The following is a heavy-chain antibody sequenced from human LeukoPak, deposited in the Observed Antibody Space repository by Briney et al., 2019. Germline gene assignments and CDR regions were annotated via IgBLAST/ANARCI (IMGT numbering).Heavy chain of an antibody. J-gene: IGHJ6*02. CDR2: ISAYNGNT. D-gene: IGHD6-13*01. CDR1: GYTFTSYG. V-gene: IGHV1-18*01. CDR3: ARAPYSSTWYPSSSYGMDV. Sequence: ASVKVSCKASGYTFTSYGISWVRQAPGQGLEWMGWISAYNGNTNYAQKLQGRVTMTTDTSKSTAYMELRSLRSAAPAVYYCARAPYSSTWYPSSSYGMDVWGQGPTVTVSS.